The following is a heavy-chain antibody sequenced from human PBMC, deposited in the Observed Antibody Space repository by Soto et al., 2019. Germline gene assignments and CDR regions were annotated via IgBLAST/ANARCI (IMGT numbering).Heavy chain of an antibody. V-gene: IGHV1-2*02. Sequence: ASVKVSCKASGYTFTGNYMHWVRQAPGQGLEWMGWINPISGGAKYAQKFQGRVTMTRDTSINTAYMELNSLKSDDTAVYYCAREWKGYAISPDAFDIWGQGTMVTVSS. CDR2: INPISGGA. CDR1: GYTFTGNY. D-gene: IGHD3-9*01. CDR3: AREWKGYAISPDAFDI. J-gene: IGHJ3*02.